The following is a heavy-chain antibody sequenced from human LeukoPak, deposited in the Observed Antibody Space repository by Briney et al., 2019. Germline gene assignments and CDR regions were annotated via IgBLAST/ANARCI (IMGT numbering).Heavy chain of an antibody. V-gene: IGHV3-48*04. CDR3: AELGITMIGGV. J-gene: IGHJ6*04. D-gene: IGHD3-10*02. Sequence: GGSLRLSCEASGFTFSSYGMNWVRQAPGKGLEWVSTISGSGSTIYYADSVKGRFTISRDNAKNSLYLQMNSLRAEDTAVYYCAELGITMIGGVWGKGTTVTISS. CDR2: ISGSGSTI. CDR1: GFTFSSYG.